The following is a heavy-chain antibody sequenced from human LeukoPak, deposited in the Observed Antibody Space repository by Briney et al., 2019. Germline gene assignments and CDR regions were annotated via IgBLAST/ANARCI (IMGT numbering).Heavy chain of an antibody. CDR2: IKQDGSEK. V-gene: IGHV3-7*01. J-gene: IGHJ4*02. Sequence: GGSLRLSCAASGFTFSSYWMSWVRQAPGKGLEWVADIKQDGSEKYYVDSVKGRFTISRDNAKNSLYLQMNSLRAEDTAVYYCVRDMRLVSHHYYYDSSGSPSDYWGQGTLVTVSS. D-gene: IGHD3-22*01. CDR3: VRDMRLVSHHYYYDSSGSPSDY. CDR1: GFTFSSYW.